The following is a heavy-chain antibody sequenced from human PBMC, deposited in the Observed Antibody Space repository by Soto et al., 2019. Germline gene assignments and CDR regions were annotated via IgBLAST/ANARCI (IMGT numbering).Heavy chain of an antibody. J-gene: IGHJ5*02. V-gene: IGHV4-30-2*01. D-gene: IGHD3-22*01. CDR1: GGSISSGGYS. CDR3: ASIYDTSGYYSGNNWFDP. Sequence: PSETLSLTCAVSGGSISSGGYSWSWIRQPPGKGLEWIGYIYHSGSTYYNPSLKSRVTMSVDTSKNQFSLELSSVTAADTAVYYCASIYDTSGYYSGNNWFDPWGQGTLVTVSS. CDR2: IYHSGST.